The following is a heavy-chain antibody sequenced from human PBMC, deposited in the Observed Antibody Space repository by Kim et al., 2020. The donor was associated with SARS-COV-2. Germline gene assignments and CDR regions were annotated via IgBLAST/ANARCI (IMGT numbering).Heavy chain of an antibody. V-gene: IGHV3-9*01. D-gene: IGHD6-13*01. CDR3: AKDAGDSSSWYEG. J-gene: IGHJ4*02. Sequence: YAGPVKARFTTSRDNPTNSLYLKMNRLRAEDTALYYCAKDAGDSSSWYEGWGQGTLVTVSS.